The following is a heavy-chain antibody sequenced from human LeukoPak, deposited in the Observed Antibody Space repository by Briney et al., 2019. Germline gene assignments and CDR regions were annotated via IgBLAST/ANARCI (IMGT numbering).Heavy chain of an antibody. D-gene: IGHD3-22*01. V-gene: IGHV1-46*01. CDR1: GYTFTSYY. J-gene: IGHJ6*03. Sequence: ASVKVSCKASGYTFTSYYMHWVRQAPGQGLEWMGIINPSGGSTSYAQKFQGRVTMTRDMSTSTVYMELSSLRSEDTAVYYCARDGGSGYYSSYMDVWGKGTTVTVSS. CDR2: INPSGGST. CDR3: ARDGGSGYYSSYMDV.